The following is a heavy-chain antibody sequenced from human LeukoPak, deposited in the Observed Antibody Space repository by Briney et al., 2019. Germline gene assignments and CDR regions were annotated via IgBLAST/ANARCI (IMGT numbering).Heavy chain of an antibody. Sequence: LSLTCAVYGGSFNGYYWSWIRQPPGKGLEWVSTIKGTGLTTYYADSVKGRFTISRDNAKNTVFLQMGSLRADDTAMYYCARAGELRYMDVWGKGTAVTVSS. J-gene: IGHJ6*03. V-gene: IGHV3-11*01. D-gene: IGHD3-16*01. CDR2: IKGTGLTT. CDR1: GGSFNGYY. CDR3: ARAGELRYMDV.